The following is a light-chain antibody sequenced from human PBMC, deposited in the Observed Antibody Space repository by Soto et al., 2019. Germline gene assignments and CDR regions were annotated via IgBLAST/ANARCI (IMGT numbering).Light chain of an antibody. J-gene: IGLJ1*01. CDR3: SSYTTSSTPHYV. CDR1: SSDVGGYNS. V-gene: IGLV2-14*03. CDR2: DAS. Sequence: QSVLTQPASVSGSPGQSITISCTGTSSDVGGYNSVSWYQHHPGKAPKLMIFDASDRPSGVSSRFSGSKSGNTASLTISGLQAEDEADYYCSSYTTSSTPHYVFGPGTKVTVL.